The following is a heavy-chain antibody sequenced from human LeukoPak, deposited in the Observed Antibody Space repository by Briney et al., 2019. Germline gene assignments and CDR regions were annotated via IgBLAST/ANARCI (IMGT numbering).Heavy chain of an antibody. D-gene: IGHD2-2*01. J-gene: IGHJ4*02. CDR2: IYHSGST. V-gene: IGHV4-30-2*01. CDR1: GGSISSGGYS. Sequence: SQTLSLTCAVSGGSISSGGYSWSWLRQPPGKGLEWIGYIYHSGSTYHNPAPNSRVTISVDRSKNQFSLKLSSVTAADTAVYYCARVRYCSSTSCYAERGYFDYWGQGTLVTVSS. CDR3: ARVRYCSSTSCYAERGYFDY.